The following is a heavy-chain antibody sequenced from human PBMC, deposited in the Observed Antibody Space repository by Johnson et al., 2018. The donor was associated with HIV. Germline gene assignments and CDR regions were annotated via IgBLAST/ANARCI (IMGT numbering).Heavy chain of an antibody. CDR1: GFTFDDYD. CDR2: ISWNGGSA. V-gene: IGHV3-20*04. D-gene: IGHD1-26*01. CDR3: ARVVKFNWSFAAFDI. Sequence: VQLLESGGGVVRPGGSLRVSCAASGFTFDDYDMSWVRQAPGKGLEWVSGISWNGGSADYADSLKGRFTTSRDNAQNSLYLQMSSLRAEDTAFYYWARVVKFNWSFAAFDIWGQGTMVTVPS. J-gene: IGHJ3*02.